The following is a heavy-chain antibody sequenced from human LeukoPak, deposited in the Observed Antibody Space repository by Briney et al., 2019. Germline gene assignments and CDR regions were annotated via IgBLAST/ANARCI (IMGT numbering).Heavy chain of an antibody. J-gene: IGHJ6*04. Sequence: ASVKVSCKASGYTFTSYGISWVRQAPGQGLEWKGWISAYNGNTNYAQKLQGRVTMTTDTSTSTAYMELRSLRSDDTAVYYCARDRGVRYFDWLSPAYGMDVWGKGTTVTVSS. V-gene: IGHV1-18*04. CDR3: ARDRGVRYFDWLSPAYGMDV. D-gene: IGHD3-9*01. CDR1: GYTFTSYG. CDR2: ISAYNGNT.